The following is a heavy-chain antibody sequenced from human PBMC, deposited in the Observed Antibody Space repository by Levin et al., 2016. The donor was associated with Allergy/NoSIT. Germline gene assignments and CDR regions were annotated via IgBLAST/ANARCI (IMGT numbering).Heavy chain of an antibody. Sequence: GESLKISCAASGFTFSSYAMSWVRQAPGKGLEWVSSISGDSVYIFYADAVTGRFSISRDNAKNSLYLEMTSLRAEDTALYYCATYTQYGNPDDFWGQGTLVTVSS. CDR3: ATYTQYGNPDDF. CDR1: GFTFSSYA. CDR2: ISGDSVYI. D-gene: IGHD2/OR15-2a*01. V-gene: IGHV3-21*01. J-gene: IGHJ4*02.